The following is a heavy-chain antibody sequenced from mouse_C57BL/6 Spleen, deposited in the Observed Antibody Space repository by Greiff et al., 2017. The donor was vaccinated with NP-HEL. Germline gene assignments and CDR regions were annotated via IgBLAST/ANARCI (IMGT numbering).Heavy chain of an antibody. CDR3: ARVDYDVAWFAY. J-gene: IGHJ3*01. D-gene: IGHD2-4*01. V-gene: IGHV3-6*01. Sequence: EVKLEESGPGLVKPSQSLSLTCSVTGYSITSGYYWNWIRQFPGNKLEWMGYISYDGSNNYNPSLKNRISITRDTSKNQFFLKLNSVTTEDTATYYCARVDYDVAWFAYWGQGTLVTVSA. CDR1: GYSITSGYY. CDR2: ISYDGSN.